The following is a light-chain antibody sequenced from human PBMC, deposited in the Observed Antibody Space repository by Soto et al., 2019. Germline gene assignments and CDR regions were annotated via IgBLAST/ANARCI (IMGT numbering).Light chain of an antibody. CDR1: SSDVGGYNY. J-gene: IGLJ1*01. Sequence: QSVLTQPASVSGSPGQSITIYCSGTSSDVGGYNYVSWYQQHPGKAPKLMIYEVSNRPSGVSNRFSGSKSGNTASLTISGLQAEDEADYYCSSYTSSSTLPFGTGTKLTVL. V-gene: IGLV2-14*01. CDR3: SSYTSSSTLP. CDR2: EVS.